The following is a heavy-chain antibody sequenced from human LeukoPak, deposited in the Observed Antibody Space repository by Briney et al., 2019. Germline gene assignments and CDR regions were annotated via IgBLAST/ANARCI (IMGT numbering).Heavy chain of an antibody. CDR3: ARVSSPGQQLARDNYFDF. CDR1: GYTFTDYY. D-gene: IGHD6-13*01. J-gene: IGHJ4*02. Sequence: ASVKVSCKASGYTFTDYYMHWVRPAPGQGLAWMGGINPKSGGTQYAQKFQGRVTMTRDTSITTAHMELSRLRSDDTAVYYCARVSSPGQQLARDNYFDFWGQGTLVTVSS. V-gene: IGHV1-2*02. CDR2: INPKSGGT.